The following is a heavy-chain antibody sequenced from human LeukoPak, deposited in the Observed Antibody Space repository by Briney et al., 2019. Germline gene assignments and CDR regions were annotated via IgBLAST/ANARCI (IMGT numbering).Heavy chain of an antibody. D-gene: IGHD3-3*01. CDR2: VNHSGSA. Sequence: SSETLSLTCCVSGGPLGRFYWTWIRQAPGKGLEWIWEVNHSGSANYNPSLKSRVTISLDASQNQFSLSLSSVTAADTAVYFCAKGVDLTAHFGRWGQGTRVTVSS. CDR1: GGPLGRFY. J-gene: IGHJ4*02. CDR3: AKGVDLTAHFGR. V-gene: IGHV4-34*01.